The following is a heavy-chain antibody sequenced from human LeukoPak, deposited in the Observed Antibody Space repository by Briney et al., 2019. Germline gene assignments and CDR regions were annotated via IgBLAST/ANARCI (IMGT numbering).Heavy chain of an antibody. J-gene: IGHJ6*03. CDR1: GGSISSYY. Sequence: SETLSLTCTVSGGSISSYYWSWIRQPAGKGLEWIGRIYTSGSTNYNPSLKSRVTMSVDTSKNQFSLKLSSVTAADTAVCYCARGVEQQLVFYYYYYMDVWGKGTTVTVSS. D-gene: IGHD6-13*01. CDR3: ARGVEQQLVFYYYYYMDV. V-gene: IGHV4-4*07. CDR2: IYTSGST.